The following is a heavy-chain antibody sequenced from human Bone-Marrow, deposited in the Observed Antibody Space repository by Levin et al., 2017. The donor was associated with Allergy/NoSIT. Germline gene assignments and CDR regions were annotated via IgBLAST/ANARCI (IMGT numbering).Heavy chain of an antibody. CDR1: GGSINNNY. CDR2: IYYSGST. CDR3: ARDLRGPGYSGTYQGGWFDP. D-gene: IGHD3-10*01. J-gene: IGHJ5*02. Sequence: MASETLSLTCTVSGGSINNNYWSWIRKSPGKALEYLGYIYYSGSTSYNPSLKSRVTISLDTSNNQFSLNLTSVTAADTAVYFCARDLRGPGYSGTYQGGWFDPWGQGTLVTVSS. V-gene: IGHV4-59*01.